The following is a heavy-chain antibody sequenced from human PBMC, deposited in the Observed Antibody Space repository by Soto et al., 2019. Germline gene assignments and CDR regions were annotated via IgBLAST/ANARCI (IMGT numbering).Heavy chain of an antibody. CDR3: ATVENYYGSGF. D-gene: IGHD3-10*01. J-gene: IGHJ4*02. CDR2: IWYDGTTK. Sequence: QEQLVESGGGVVQPGTSLRLSCAASGITFRNYGMHWVRQAPGKGLEWVAVIWYDGTTKFYPDSVKGRFTISRDNSKNTLYLQMSSLRAEDTAVYYCATVENYYGSGFWGQGTLVTVSS. CDR1: GITFRNYG. V-gene: IGHV3-33*01.